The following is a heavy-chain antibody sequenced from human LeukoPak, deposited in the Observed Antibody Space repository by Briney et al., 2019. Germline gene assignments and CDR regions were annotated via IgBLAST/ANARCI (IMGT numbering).Heavy chain of an antibody. J-gene: IGHJ6*02. D-gene: IGHD1-26*01. CDR1: GFTFSDYY. CDR3: ASQRWWELLTGYYYGMDV. V-gene: IGHV3-11*04. Sequence: PGGSLRLSCAASGFTFSDYYMSWIRQAPGKGLEWVSYISSSGSTIYYADSVKGRFTISRDNAKNSLYLQMNSLRAEDTAVYYCASQRWWELLTGYYYGMDVWGQGTTVTVSS. CDR2: ISSSGSTI.